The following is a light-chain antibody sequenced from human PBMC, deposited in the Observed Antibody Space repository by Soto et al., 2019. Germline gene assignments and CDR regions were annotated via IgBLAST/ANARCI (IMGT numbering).Light chain of an antibody. Sequence: DIQMTQSPSTLSASVGDRVIITCRASQSISNWLAWYQQKPGKAPKLVIYKASSLESGVPSRFSGSGSGTEFTLTISSLQPDDFATYYCQQYNSYSGTFGQGTKVEIK. CDR3: QQYNSYSGT. J-gene: IGKJ1*01. V-gene: IGKV1-5*03. CDR2: KAS. CDR1: QSISNW.